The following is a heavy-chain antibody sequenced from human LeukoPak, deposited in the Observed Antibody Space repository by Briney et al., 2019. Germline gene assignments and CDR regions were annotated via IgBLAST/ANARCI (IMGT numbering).Heavy chain of an antibody. CDR3: ARLYYAPGPYFDY. CDR2: IYDSGTT. D-gene: IGHD2-2*01. Sequence: ASETLSLTCSVSGGFINDYYWSWIRQSPGKGLEWIGYIYDSGTTSYSPYVMGRVTISLDTSKTQFSLKLNTVTAADTAVYYCARLYYAPGPYFDYWGQGTLVTVSS. CDR1: GGFINDYY. V-gene: IGHV4-59*01. J-gene: IGHJ4*02.